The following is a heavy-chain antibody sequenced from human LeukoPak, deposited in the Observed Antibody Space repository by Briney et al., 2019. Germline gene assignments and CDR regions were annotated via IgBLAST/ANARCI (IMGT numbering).Heavy chain of an antibody. Sequence: SVKVSCKASGGTFSSYAISWVRQAPGQGLEWMGGIIPIFGTANYAQKFQGRVTVTADKSTSTAYMELSSLRSEDTAVYYCARDRAQYYGFWSGYLFEGYFDYWGQGTLVTVSS. CDR2: IIPIFGTA. CDR1: GGTFSSYA. J-gene: IGHJ4*02. CDR3: ARDRAQYYGFWSGYLFEGYFDY. V-gene: IGHV1-69*06. D-gene: IGHD3-3*01.